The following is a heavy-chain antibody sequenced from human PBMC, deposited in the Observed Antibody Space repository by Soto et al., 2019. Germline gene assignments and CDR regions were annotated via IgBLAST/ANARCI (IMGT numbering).Heavy chain of an antibody. V-gene: IGHV4-59*01. CDR2: VYYSGSS. CDR1: GGSIGGGY. D-gene: IGHD3-9*01. J-gene: IGHJ4*02. Sequence: PSETLSLTCTVSGGSIGGGYWGWIRQPPGKGLEWIGYVYYSGSSTSNPSLKSRVTMSADTSKNQLSLKVRSVTAADTAVYYCARVGERWQYFDWFYYFDSWGQGALVTVS. CDR3: ARVGERWQYFDWFYYFDS.